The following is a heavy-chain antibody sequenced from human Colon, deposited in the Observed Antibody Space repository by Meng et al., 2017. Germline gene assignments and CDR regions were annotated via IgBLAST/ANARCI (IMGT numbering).Heavy chain of an antibody. V-gene: IGHV4-30-4*01. Sequence: QGQLQESGPGPVQPSQTLSLTCTVSGGSISSGDYYWSWIRQPPGKGLEWIGYIYYSGSTYSNASLKSRVTISIDRSKNQFSLKLSSVTAADTAVYYCARDRKHYGERGWFDPWGQGTLVTVSS. D-gene: IGHD4-17*01. CDR2: IYYSGST. J-gene: IGHJ5*02. CDR1: GGSISSGDYY. CDR3: ARDRKHYGERGWFDP.